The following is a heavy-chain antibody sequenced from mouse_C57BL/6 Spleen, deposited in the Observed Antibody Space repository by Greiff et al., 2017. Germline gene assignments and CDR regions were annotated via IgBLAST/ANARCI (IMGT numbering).Heavy chain of an antibody. V-gene: IGHV1-53*01. CDR2: INPSNGGT. D-gene: IGHD1-1*01. CDR1: GYTFTSYW. Sequence: QVQLQQPGTELVKPGASVKLSCKASGYTFTSYWMHWVKQRPGQGLEWIGNINPSNGGTNYNEKFKSKATLTVDKSSSTAYMQLSNLTSEDSAVDYRARYYGSSYDAMDYWGQGTSVTVSS. J-gene: IGHJ4*01. CDR3: ARYYGSSYDAMDY.